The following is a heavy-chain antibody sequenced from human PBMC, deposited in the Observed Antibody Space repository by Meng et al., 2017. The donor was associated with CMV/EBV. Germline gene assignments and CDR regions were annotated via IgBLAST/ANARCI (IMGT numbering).Heavy chain of an antibody. V-gene: IGHV1-2*02. CDR2: INPNSGGT. Sequence: ASVKVSCKASGYTFTGYYMHWLRQAPGQGLEWMGWINPNSGGTNYAQKFQGRVTMTRDTSISTAYMELSRLRSDDTAVYYCARVREYSSSSEFDYWGQGTLVTVSS. J-gene: IGHJ4*02. CDR1: GYTFTGYY. D-gene: IGHD6-6*01. CDR3: ARVREYSSSSEFDY.